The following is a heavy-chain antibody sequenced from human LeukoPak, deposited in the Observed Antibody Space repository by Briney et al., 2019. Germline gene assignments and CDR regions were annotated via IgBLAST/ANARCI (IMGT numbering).Heavy chain of an antibody. CDR3: ARDRSSGPWYYYYMDV. J-gene: IGHJ6*03. CDR2: ISSSGSTI. CDR1: GFTFSSYE. Sequence: GGSLRLSCTASGFTFSSYEINWVRQAPGKGLEWVSYISSSGSTIYYADSVKGRFTISRDNAKNSLYLQMNSLRAEDTAVYYCARDRSSGPWYYYYMDVWGKGTTVTVSS. D-gene: IGHD6-19*01. V-gene: IGHV3-48*03.